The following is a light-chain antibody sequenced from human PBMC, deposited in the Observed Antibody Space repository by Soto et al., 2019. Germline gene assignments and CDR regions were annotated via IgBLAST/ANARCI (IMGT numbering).Light chain of an antibody. Sequence: EIVLTQSPATLSLSPGEGATLSCRASQTVSNFLAWYQQKPGQAPGLLIYGASTRATGIPARFSGSGSGAEFTLTISSLQSEDFAVYYCQQYNNWVGTFGQGTKVDIK. J-gene: IGKJ1*01. CDR2: GAS. V-gene: IGKV3-15*01. CDR3: QQYNNWVGT. CDR1: QTVSNF.